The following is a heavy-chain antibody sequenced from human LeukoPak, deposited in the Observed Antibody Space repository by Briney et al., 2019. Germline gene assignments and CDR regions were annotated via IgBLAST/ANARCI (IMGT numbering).Heavy chain of an antibody. Sequence: GGSLRLSCAASGFTFGSYNIHWVRQAPGKGLEWVAVISYDGINKYYADSVKGRFTISRDNSKNTLYLQMNTLRAEDTAVYYCARPIASQESGSFANWGQGTLVTVSS. D-gene: IGHD1-1*01. CDR3: ARPIASQESGSFAN. CDR2: ISYDGINK. V-gene: IGHV3-30-3*01. J-gene: IGHJ4*02. CDR1: GFTFGSYN.